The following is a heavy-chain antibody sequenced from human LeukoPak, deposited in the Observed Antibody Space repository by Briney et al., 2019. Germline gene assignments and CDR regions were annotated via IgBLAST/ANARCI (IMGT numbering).Heavy chain of an antibody. CDR3: AKFRGMIVASYFFDY. J-gene: IGHJ4*02. Sequence: PGGSLRLSCAASGFTFDTHAMSWVRQAPGKGLEWISTMSGHGHNVYYADSVKGRFTISRDNSNNTLYLHMNSLRAEDTAIYYFAKFRGMIVASYFFDYWGQGALDTVSS. V-gene: IGHV3-23*01. CDR2: MSGHGHNV. D-gene: IGHD3-22*01. CDR1: GFTFDTHA.